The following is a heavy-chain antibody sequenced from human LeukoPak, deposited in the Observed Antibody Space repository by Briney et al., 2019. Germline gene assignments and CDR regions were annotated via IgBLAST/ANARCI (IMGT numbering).Heavy chain of an antibody. CDR3: IKDMGFDLLKDAFHI. CDR2: ISWDSSNA. CDR1: GFSLDDYA. J-gene: IGHJ3*02. Sequence: GRSLGLSCVGSGFSLDDYAMHWVRQVPGKGLEWVSSISWDSSNAAYADSVKGRFTISRDNAKNSLYLQMNSLRPEDTAFYYCIKDMGFDLLKDAFHIWGQGTLVTVSS. D-gene: IGHD3-9*01. V-gene: IGHV3-9*01.